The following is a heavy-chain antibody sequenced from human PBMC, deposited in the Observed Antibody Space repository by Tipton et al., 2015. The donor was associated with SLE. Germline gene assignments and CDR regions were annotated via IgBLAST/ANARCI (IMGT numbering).Heavy chain of an antibody. CDR2: IWYDGSNK. Sequence: SLRLSCAASGFTFSSYGMHWVRQAPGKGLEWVAVIWYDGSNKYYADSVKGRFTISRDNSKNTLYLQMNSLRAEDTAMYYCAKDNLGLVVLASDAFDIWGQGTMVTVSS. CDR3: AKDNLGLVVLASDAFDI. V-gene: IGHV3-30*18. J-gene: IGHJ3*02. CDR1: GFTFSSYG. D-gene: IGHD2-2*01.